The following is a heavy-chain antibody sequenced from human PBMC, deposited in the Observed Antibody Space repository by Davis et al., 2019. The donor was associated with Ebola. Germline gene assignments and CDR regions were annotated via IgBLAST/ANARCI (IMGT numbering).Heavy chain of an antibody. J-gene: IGHJ5*02. Sequence: LRLSCTVSGGSISSGDYYWSWIRQPPGKGLEWIGYIYYSGSTYYNPSLKSRVTISVDTSKNQFSLKLSSVTAADTAVYYCARAGQQLVSWGWFDPWGQGALVTVSS. CDR1: GGSISSGDYY. D-gene: IGHD6-13*01. CDR3: ARAGQQLVSWGWFDP. V-gene: IGHV4-30-4*01. CDR2: IYYSGST.